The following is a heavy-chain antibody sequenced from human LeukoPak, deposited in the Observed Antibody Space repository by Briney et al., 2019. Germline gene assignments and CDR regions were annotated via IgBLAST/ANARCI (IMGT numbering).Heavy chain of an antibody. J-gene: IGHJ4*02. CDR3: ARHRCSSTTCSFDS. CDR2: ISWKGDTT. V-gene: IGHV3-20*01. D-gene: IGHD2-2*01. CDR1: GFTFNNYA. Sequence: GGSLRLSCAASGFTFNNYAMTWVRQTPGKGPEWVSLISWKGDTTAYAESVRGRFTISRDNAKNSLYLHMNSLRPEDAAFYHCARHRCSSTTCSFDSWGQGSLVTVSS.